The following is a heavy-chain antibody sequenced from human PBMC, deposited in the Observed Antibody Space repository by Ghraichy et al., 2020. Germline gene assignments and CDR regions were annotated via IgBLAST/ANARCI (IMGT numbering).Heavy chain of an antibody. CDR3: ARGITIFGVVIRLGY. Sequence: ASVKVSCKASGYTFTSYDINWVRQATGQGLEWMGWMNSNSGNTGYAQKFQGRVTMTRNTSISTAYMELSSLRSEDTAVYYCARGITIFGVVIRLGYWGQGTLVTVSS. D-gene: IGHD3-3*01. CDR1: GYTFTSYD. J-gene: IGHJ4*02. V-gene: IGHV1-8*01. CDR2: MNSNSGNT.